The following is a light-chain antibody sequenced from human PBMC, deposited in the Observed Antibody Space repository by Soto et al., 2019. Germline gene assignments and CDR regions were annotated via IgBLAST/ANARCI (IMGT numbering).Light chain of an antibody. CDR2: GAS. J-gene: IGKJ1*01. CDR1: QSVSSSY. V-gene: IGKV3-20*01. CDR3: QQYGSSPE. Sequence: VSTQSPGTLSLSPGERATPSCRASQSVSSSYLAWYQQKPGQAPRLLIYGASSRATGIPDRFSGSGSGTDFTLTISRLEPEDFAVYYCQQYGSSPEFGQGTK.